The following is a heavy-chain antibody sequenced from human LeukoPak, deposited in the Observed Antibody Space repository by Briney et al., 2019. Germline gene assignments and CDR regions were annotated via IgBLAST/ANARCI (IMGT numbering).Heavy chain of an antibody. Sequence: PGRSLRLSCAASGFTFSNYVMHWVRQAPGKGLEWVAAIWYDGSSKYYADSVKGRFTISRDNSKNTLYVQMNSLRAEDTAVYYCARGVTTVDFWGQGTLVTVSS. D-gene: IGHD4-17*01. J-gene: IGHJ4*02. CDR3: ARGVTTVDF. CDR1: GFTFSNYV. CDR2: IWYDGSSK. V-gene: IGHV3-33*01.